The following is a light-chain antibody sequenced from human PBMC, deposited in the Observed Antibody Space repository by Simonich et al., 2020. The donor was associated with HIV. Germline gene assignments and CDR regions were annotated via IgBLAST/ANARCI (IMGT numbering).Light chain of an antibody. V-gene: IGLV2-23*01. J-gene: IGLJ3*02. CDR2: EGS. Sequence: QSALTQPASVSGSPGQSITISCTGTSSDVGNYNRVSWYQQHPRKAPKLMIYEGSARPSGVSNRVSGSKSGNTASLTISGIQAEDEADYYCCSYAGSSTWVFGGGTKLTVL. CDR1: SSDVGNYNR. CDR3: CSYAGSSTWV.